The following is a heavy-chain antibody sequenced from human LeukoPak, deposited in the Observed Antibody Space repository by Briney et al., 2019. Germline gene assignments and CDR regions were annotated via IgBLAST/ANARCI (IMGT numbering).Heavy chain of an antibody. CDR1: GFTFSHYA. V-gene: IGHV3-30*04. CDR2: IGHDGSDK. Sequence: GGSLRLSFAASGFTFSHYALHWARQAPGKGLEWVALIGHDGSDKYYADSVKGRFLISRDNSKNMLLLQMNSLRIEDTAVYYCARNSDYYDYSPQSVWGQGTLVTVS. D-gene: IGHD3-22*01. J-gene: IGHJ4*02. CDR3: ARNSDYYDYSPQSV.